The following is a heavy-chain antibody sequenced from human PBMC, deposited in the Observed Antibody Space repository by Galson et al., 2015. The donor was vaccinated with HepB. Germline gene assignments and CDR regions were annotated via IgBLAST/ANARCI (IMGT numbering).Heavy chain of an antibody. V-gene: IGHV1-18*01. CDR1: GYTFSSYS. Sequence: SVKVSCKASGYTFSSYSIAWVRQAPGQGLEWMGWINAYDSSTNYAQNLQGSVTMTTETSTTTAYMALRSLRSDDTAVYYCARGALVAVVTANLNNWFDPWGQGTLVTVSS. J-gene: IGHJ5*02. D-gene: IGHD2-15*01. CDR3: ARGALVAVVTANLNNWFDP. CDR2: INAYDSST.